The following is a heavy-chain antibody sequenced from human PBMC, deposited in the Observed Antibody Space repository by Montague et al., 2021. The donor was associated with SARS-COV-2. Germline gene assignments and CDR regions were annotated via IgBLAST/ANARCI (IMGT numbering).Heavy chain of an antibody. CDR1: GFTFSSYW. V-gene: IGHV3-7*01. Sequence: SLRLSCAASGFTFSSYWMSWVRQAPGKGLEWVANIKQDGSEKYYVDSVKGRFTIPRDNAKNSLYLQMNSLRAEDPAVYYCARVQRTTGTTRLGTYYYYYYGMDVWGQGTTVTVSS. D-gene: IGHD1-1*01. CDR2: IKQDGSEK. CDR3: ARVQRTTGTTRLGTYYYYYYGMDV. J-gene: IGHJ6*02.